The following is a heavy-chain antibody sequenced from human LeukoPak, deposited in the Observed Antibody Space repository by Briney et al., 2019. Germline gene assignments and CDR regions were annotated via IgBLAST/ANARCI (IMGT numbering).Heavy chain of an antibody. Sequence: SETLSLTCAVSGYSISSGYYWGWIRQPPGKGLEWIGSIYHSGSTYYNPSLKSRVTISVDTSKNQFSLKLSSVTAADPAVYYCARHVDSGSYCDYWGQGTLVTVSS. CDR2: IYHSGST. D-gene: IGHD1-26*01. V-gene: IGHV4-38-2*01. J-gene: IGHJ4*02. CDR3: ARHVDSGSYCDY. CDR1: GYSISSGYY.